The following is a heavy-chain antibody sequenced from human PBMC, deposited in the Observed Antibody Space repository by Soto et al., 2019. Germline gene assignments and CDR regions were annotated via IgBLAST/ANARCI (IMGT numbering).Heavy chain of an antibody. V-gene: IGHV5-51*01. CDR3: ARGLTAARFDY. J-gene: IGHJ4*02. Sequence: GESLKISCNGSGYIFTSYWIGWGRQMPGKGLEWMGIIYPGDSDTRYSPSFQGQVTISADKSISTAYLQWSSLKASDTAMYYCARGLTAARFDYWGQGTLVTVSS. CDR1: GYIFTSYW. CDR2: IYPGDSDT. D-gene: IGHD6-13*01.